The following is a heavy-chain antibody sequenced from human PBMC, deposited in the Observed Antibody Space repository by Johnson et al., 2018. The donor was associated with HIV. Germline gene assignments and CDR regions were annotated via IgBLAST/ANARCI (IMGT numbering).Heavy chain of an antibody. J-gene: IGHJ3*02. Sequence: VQLVESGGGLVQPGGSLRLSCAASGFTFSSYWMHWVRQGPGKGLVWVSRINGDGSGITYADSVKGRFTISRDNSKNTVYLQTNSLRAEDTAVYYCAKAKYYVYAFDIWGPGTMVTVSS. D-gene: IGHD1-26*01. V-gene: IGHV3-74*02. CDR2: INGDGSGI. CDR3: AKAKYYVYAFDI. CDR1: GFTFSSYW.